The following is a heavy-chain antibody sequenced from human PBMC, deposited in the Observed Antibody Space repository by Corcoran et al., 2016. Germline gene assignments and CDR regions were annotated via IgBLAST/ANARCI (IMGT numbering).Heavy chain of an antibody. V-gene: IGHV1-46*01. CDR3: AREVGYCSGGSCYYYGMDV. CDR1: GYTFTSYY. Sequence: QVQRVQSGAEVKKPGASVKVSCKASGYTFTSYYMHWVRQAPGQGLEWMGIINPSGGSTSNAQKFQGTVTTTRDTSTSTVYMELSSLRSEDTAVYYCAREVGYCSGGSCYYYGMDVWGQGTTVTVSS. CDR2: INPSGGST. J-gene: IGHJ6*02. D-gene: IGHD2-15*01.